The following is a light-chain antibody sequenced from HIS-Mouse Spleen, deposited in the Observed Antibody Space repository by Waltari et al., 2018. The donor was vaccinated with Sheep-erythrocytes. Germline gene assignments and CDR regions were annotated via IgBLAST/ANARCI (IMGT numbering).Light chain of an antibody. J-gene: IGLJ2*01. CDR3: QAWDSSTVV. CDR1: KLGDKY. Sequence: SYELTQPPSVSVSPGQTASITCSGDKLGDKYACWYQQKPGQSPVLVIYQDSKRPSGIPGRLSGSNPGNTATLTIGGTQAMDEADYYCQAWDSSTVVFGGGTKLTVL. CDR2: QDS. V-gene: IGLV3-1*01.